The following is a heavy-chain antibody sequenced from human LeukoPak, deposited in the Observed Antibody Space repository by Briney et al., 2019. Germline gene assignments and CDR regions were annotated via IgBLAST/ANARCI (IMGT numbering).Heavy chain of an antibody. CDR2: TSSDLNVK. D-gene: IGHD3-10*01. V-gene: IGHV3-30-3*01. J-gene: IGHJ4*02. CDR3: AREGYYGSGSPPSLYFDY. CDR1: GFTFRNYV. Sequence: GGSLRLSCAASGFTFRNYVIHWVRQAPGKGLEWVAVTSSDLNVKLYADSVKGRFTISGDNSRSTLYLQMNSLRPEDTAIYYCAREGYYGSGSPPSLYFDYWGQGTLVTVSS.